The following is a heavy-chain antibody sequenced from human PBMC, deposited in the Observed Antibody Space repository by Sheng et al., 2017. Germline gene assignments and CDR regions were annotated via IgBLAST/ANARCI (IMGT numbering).Heavy chain of an antibody. Sequence: QVQLQESGPGLVKPSQTLSLTCTVSGGSISSGDYYWSWIRQPPGKGLEWIGYIYYSGSTYYNPSLKSRVTISVDTSKNQFSLKLSSVTAADTAVYYCARGRHYDYIWGSYRVLDVWGKGTTVTVSS. V-gene: IGHV4-30-4*08. CDR1: GGSISSGDYY. CDR2: IYYSGST. D-gene: IGHD3-16*02. J-gene: IGHJ6*04. CDR3: ARGRHYDYIWGSYRVLDV.